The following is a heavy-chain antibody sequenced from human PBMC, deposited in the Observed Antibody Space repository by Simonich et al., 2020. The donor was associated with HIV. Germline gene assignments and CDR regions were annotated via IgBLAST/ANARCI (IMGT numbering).Heavy chain of an antibody. J-gene: IGHJ4*02. D-gene: IGHD2-2*01. V-gene: IGHV3-9*01. CDR2: ISWNRCSI. Sequence: EVQLVESGGGLVQPGRSLRLSCAASGFTFNDYAMHWVRQAPGKGLEWVSGISWNRCSIGYADSVKGRFTISRDNAKKSLYLQMNSLRAEDTALYYCAKDRKYQLHLYYFDYWGQGTLVTVSS. CDR1: GFTFNDYA. CDR3: AKDRKYQLHLYYFDY.